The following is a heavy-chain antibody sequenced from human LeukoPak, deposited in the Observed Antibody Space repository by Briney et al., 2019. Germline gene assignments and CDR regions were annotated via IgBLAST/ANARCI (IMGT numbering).Heavy chain of an antibody. CDR3: AKDRRSVLRGVIMTN. J-gene: IGHJ4*02. V-gene: IGHV3-30*04. Sequence: AGRSLRLSCAASGFTFSSYAMHWVRQAPGKGLEWVAVLSDGGSDKSYADSVKGRFTISRDNSENTLFLQMNSLRTDDTAVYYCAKDRRSVLRGVIMTNRGQGTLVTVSS. CDR2: LSDGGSDK. CDR1: GFTFSSYA. D-gene: IGHD3-10*01.